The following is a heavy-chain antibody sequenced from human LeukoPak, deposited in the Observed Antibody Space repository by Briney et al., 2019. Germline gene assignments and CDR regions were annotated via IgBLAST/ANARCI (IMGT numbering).Heavy chain of an antibody. V-gene: IGHV1-2*02. CDR3: AVYYGSGLRAFDY. D-gene: IGHD3-10*01. J-gene: IGHJ4*02. Sequence: GASVKVSCKASGYTITGYYMNWGRQAPGHGLGWMGWINPNSGGTNYAQTFPGRVTMTSDTSISTAYMELSRLRSDDTAVYYCAVYYGSGLRAFDYWGQGTLVTVSS. CDR1: GYTITGYY. CDR2: INPNSGGT.